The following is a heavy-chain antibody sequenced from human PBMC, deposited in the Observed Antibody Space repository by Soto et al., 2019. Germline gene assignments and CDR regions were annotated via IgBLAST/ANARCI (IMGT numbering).Heavy chain of an antibody. CDR1: GGSISSGGYY. V-gene: IGHV4-31*03. Sequence: QVQLQESGPGLVKPSQTLSLTCTVSGGSISSGGYYWSWIRQHPGKGLEWVGYIYYSGSTYYNPSLKSRVTRSVDTSKHQFSLKLSSVTAADTAVYYCARNPGYCSGGSCYPFAWFDPWGQGTLVTVSS. CDR3: ARNPGYCSGGSCYPFAWFDP. D-gene: IGHD2-15*01. CDR2: IYYSGST. J-gene: IGHJ5*02.